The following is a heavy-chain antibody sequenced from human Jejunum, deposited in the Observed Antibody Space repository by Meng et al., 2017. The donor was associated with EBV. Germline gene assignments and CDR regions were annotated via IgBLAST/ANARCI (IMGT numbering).Heavy chain of an antibody. Sequence: VQLIQSGAEVKKPGATVKLSCKVSGYIFSDYYIHWVRQAPGEGLEWMGLVDPQDDETLYAEKFQGRVTITADTSPDTAYMELSSLRSEDTAIYYCALVLRARFNYFDPWGQGTLVTVSS. D-gene: IGHD4/OR15-4a*01. CDR2: VDPQDDET. V-gene: IGHV1-69-2*01. CDR1: GYIFSDYY. J-gene: IGHJ5*02. CDR3: ALVLRARFNYFDP.